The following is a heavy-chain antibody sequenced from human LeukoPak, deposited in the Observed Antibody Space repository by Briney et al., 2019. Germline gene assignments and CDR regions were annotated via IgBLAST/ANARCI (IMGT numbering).Heavy chain of an antibody. CDR2: IRSDESNK. CDR1: GFTFSSYG. J-gene: IGHJ6*03. V-gene: IGHV3-30*02. D-gene: IGHD6-19*01. Sequence: GGSLRLSCAASGFTFSSYGMHWVRQAPGEGLEWVTFIRSDESNKYYADSVKGRFTISRDNSKNTLYLQMNSLRAEDTAVYYCAKDARIAVAGTPYYYYYFMDVWGKGTTVTVSS. CDR3: AKDARIAVAGTPYYYYYFMDV.